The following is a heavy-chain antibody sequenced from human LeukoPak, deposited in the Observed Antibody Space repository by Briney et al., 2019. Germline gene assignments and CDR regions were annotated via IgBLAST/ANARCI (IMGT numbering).Heavy chain of an antibody. Sequence: GGSLRLSCAASGFTFSSYSMNWVRQAPGKGLEWVSSISSSSSYIYYADSVKGRFTIPRDNAKNSLYLQMNSLRAEDTAVYYCARSGDYTYYDFWSGPRGVDPWGQGTLVTVSS. CDR3: ARSGDYTYYDFWSGPRGVDP. V-gene: IGHV3-21*01. CDR2: ISSSSSYI. D-gene: IGHD3-3*01. J-gene: IGHJ5*02. CDR1: GFTFSSYS.